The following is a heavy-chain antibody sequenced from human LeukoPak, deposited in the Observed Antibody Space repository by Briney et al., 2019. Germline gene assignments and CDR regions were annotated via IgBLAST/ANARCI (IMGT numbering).Heavy chain of an antibody. Sequence: SVKVSCKASGFTFTSSAVQWVRQARGQRQEWKGWIVVGSANTNYAQKFQERVTFTRDMSTSTAYMELSNMRSDDTAVYYCAAGVGGYYYYYGMDVWGKGTTVTVSS. CDR1: GFTFTSSA. CDR2: IVVGSANT. J-gene: IGHJ6*04. V-gene: IGHV1-58*01. D-gene: IGHD3-16*01. CDR3: AAGVGGYYYYYGMDV.